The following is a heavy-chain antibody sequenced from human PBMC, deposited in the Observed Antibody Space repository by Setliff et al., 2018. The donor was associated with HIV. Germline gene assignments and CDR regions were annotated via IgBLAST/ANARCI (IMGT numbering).Heavy chain of an antibody. V-gene: IGHV4-39*01. J-gene: IGHJ6*02. D-gene: IGHD3-22*01. CDR1: GGFIKNSNYY. CDR2: IHYSGST. Sequence: SETLSLTCTVYGGFIKNSNYYWGWIRQPPGKGLEWIGNIHYSGSTYYNPSLKSRVTISVDTSKNQFSLKLSSVTAADRAVYYCARSRTSSGYYGVTGYGMDVWGQGTTVTVSS. CDR3: ARSRTSSGYYGVTGYGMDV.